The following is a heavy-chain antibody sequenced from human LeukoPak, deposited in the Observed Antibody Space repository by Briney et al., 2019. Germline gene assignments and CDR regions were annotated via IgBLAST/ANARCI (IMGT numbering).Heavy chain of an antibody. CDR1: GFTFSSYG. J-gene: IGHJ4*02. D-gene: IGHD3-3*01. Sequence: GGSLRLSCAASGFTFSSYGMHWVRQAPGKGLEWVSAISGSGGSTYYVDSVKGQFTISRDNSKNTLYLQMNSLRAGDTAVYYCAKHYDFWSGYLDYWGQGTLVTVSS. V-gene: IGHV3-23*01. CDR2: ISGSGGST. CDR3: AKHYDFWSGYLDY.